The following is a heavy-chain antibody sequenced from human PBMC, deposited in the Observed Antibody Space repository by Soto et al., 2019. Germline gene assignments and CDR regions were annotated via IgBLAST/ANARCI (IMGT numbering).Heavy chain of an antibody. V-gene: IGHV1-3*01. Sequence: QVQLVQSGAEVKKPGASVKVSCKASGYTFTNYAIHWVRQAPGQRLEWMGWINAANGNTKYSRKFQGRVTLTGDTSATTAYMELSSLISEDTAVYYCARTSLFVYWGQGTLVTVSS. J-gene: IGHJ4*02. CDR2: INAANGNT. CDR1: GYTFTNYA. CDR3: ARTSLFVY.